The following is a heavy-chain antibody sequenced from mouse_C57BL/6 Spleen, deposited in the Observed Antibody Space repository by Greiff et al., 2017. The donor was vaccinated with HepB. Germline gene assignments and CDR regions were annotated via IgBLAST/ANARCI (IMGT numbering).Heavy chain of an antibody. CDR3: TRSCDYDEMDYAMDY. J-gene: IGHJ4*01. CDR1: GYTFTSYW. V-gene: IGHV1-72*01. CDR2: IDPNSGGT. D-gene: IGHD2-4*01. Sequence: QVQLQQPGAELVRPGSSVKLSCKASGYTFTSYWMHWVKQRPGRGLEWIGRIDPNSGGTKYNEKFKSKATLTVDKPSSTAYMQLSSLTSEDSAVYYCTRSCDYDEMDYAMDYWGQGTSVTVSS.